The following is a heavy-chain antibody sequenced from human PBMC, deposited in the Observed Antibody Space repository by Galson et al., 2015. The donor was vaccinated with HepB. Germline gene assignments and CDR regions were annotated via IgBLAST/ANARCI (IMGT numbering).Heavy chain of an antibody. Sequence: SLRLSCAASGFTVSSNYMSWVRQAPGKGLERVSVIYSGGSTYYADSVKGRFTISRDNSKNTLYLQMNSLRAEDTAVYYCARDSKGGSSWARYYGMDVWGQGTTVTVSS. V-gene: IGHV3-66*02. CDR3: ARDSKGGSSWARYYGMDV. J-gene: IGHJ6*02. CDR1: GFTVSSNY. CDR2: IYSGGST. D-gene: IGHD6-13*01.